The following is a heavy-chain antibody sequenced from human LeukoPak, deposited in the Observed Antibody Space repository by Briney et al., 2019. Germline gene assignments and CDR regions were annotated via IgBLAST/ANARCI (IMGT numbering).Heavy chain of an antibody. CDR2: IKHDGTEK. J-gene: IGHJ3*01. Sequence: PGGSLRLSCAASGFTFSNFWMNWVRQAPGKGLEWVANIKHDGTEKDYMDSVKGRFTISRDSAKNSLYLQMKNLRAEDTAAYYCVRGGGFYGSRSYYPPDAFDVWGQGTLVTVSS. CDR3: VRGGGFYGSRSYYPPDAFDV. V-gene: IGHV3-7*01. D-gene: IGHD3-10*01. CDR1: GFTFSNFW.